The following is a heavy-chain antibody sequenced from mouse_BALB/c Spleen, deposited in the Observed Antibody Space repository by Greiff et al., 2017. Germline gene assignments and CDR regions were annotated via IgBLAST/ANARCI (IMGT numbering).Heavy chain of an antibody. CDR2: IWGGGST. D-gene: IGHD1-1*01. CDR3: ARNGTTESWFAY. Sequence: QVQLQQSGPGLVAPSQSLSITCTVSGFSLTSYGVHWVRQPPGKGLEWLGMIWGGGSTDYNSALKSRLSISKDNSKSQVFLKMNSLQTDDTAMYYCARNGTTESWFAYWGQGTLVTVSA. V-gene: IGHV2-6-4*01. CDR1: GFSLTSYG. J-gene: IGHJ3*01.